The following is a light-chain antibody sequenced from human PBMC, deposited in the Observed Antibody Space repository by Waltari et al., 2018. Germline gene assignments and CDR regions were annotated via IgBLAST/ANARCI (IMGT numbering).Light chain of an antibody. J-gene: IGKJ2*01. Sequence: EVLMTQSPATLSVSPGERATLSCRASQSISRNLAWYQQKPGQAPRLLIYGASTRAPGIPARFSGSGSGTEFTLSISSVQSGDFGVYYCQQYNNWRTFGQGTKLEI. CDR3: QQYNNWRT. CDR1: QSISRN. CDR2: GAS. V-gene: IGKV3D-15*01.